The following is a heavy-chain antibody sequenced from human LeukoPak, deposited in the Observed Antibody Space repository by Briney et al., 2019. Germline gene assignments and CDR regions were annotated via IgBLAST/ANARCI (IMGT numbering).Heavy chain of an antibody. CDR2: ISGSGGNT. D-gene: IGHD4-11*01. CDR3: ANEYSKGDV. V-gene: IGHV3-23*01. J-gene: IGHJ3*01. CDR1: GFTFPNYV. Sequence: GGSLRLSCAASGFTFPNYVMSWVRQAPGEGLEWVSGISGSGGNTYYADSVKGRFTISRDNSKNTLYLQMNSLRAEDAAVYYCANEYSKGDVWGQGTMVTVSS.